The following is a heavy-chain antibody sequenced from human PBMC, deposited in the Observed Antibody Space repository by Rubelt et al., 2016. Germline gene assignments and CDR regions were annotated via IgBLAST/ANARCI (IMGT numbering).Heavy chain of an antibody. V-gene: IGHV3-30*04. CDR3: ARGVDY. Sequence: TYAMHWVRQAPGKGLEWVGIISYDGTNKYYADSVKGRFTISRDNSKNTLYLQMSTLRAEDTAVYYCARGVDYWGQGTLVTVSS. CDR2: ISYDGTNK. J-gene: IGHJ4*02. CDR1: TYA.